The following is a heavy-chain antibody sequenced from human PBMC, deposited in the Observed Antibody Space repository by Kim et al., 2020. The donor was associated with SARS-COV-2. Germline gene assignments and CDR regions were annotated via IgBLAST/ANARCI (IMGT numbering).Heavy chain of an antibody. Sequence: GGSLRLSCAASGFTFSSYSMNWVRQAPGKGLEWVSSISSSSSYIYYADSVKGRFTISRDNAKNSLYLQMNSLRAEDTAVYYCAREAPSITMVRGVINPFDYWGQGTLVTVSS. J-gene: IGHJ4*02. CDR1: GFTFSSYS. CDR2: ISSSSSYI. D-gene: IGHD3-10*01. CDR3: AREAPSITMVRGVINPFDY. V-gene: IGHV3-21*01.